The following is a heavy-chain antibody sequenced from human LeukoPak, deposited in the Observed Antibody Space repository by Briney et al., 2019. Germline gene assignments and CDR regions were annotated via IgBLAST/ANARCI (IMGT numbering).Heavy chain of an antibody. J-gene: IGHJ5*02. CDR3: AREGLTRGDYPNWFDP. CDR1: GFTFSSYA. CDR2: ISYDGSNK. D-gene: IGHD4-17*01. Sequence: GGSLRLSCAASGFTFSSYAMHWVRQAPGKGLEWVAVISYDGSNKYYADSVKGRFTISRDNSKNTLYLQMNSLRAEDTAVYYCAREGLTRGDYPNWFDPWGQGTLVTVSS. V-gene: IGHV3-30-3*01.